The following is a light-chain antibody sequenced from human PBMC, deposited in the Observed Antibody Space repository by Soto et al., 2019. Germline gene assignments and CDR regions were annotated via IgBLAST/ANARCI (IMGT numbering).Light chain of an antibody. CDR3: QQSYTTHPT. V-gene: IGKV1-39*01. J-gene: IGKJ1*01. CDR2: DAS. Sequence: DIQMTQSPSSLSASLGDRVTITCRASQSISTYLNWYQQNPGKAPKPLIYDASTLQSGVPSRFSGSGSGTYFTLTISSLQPEDFATYYCQQSYTTHPTFGQGTRVEIK. CDR1: QSISTY.